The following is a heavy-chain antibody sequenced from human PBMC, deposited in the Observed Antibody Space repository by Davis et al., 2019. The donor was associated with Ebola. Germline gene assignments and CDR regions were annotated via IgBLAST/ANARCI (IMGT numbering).Heavy chain of an antibody. Sequence: SETLSLTCTVSGGSIISSSSYWGWIRQPPRKGLEWIGSIYYSGITYYNPSLKSRVTISVDTSKNQFSLKLRSVTAADTAVYYCVTVDTAMVLDYWGQGTLVTVSS. CDR3: VTVDTAMVLDY. CDR1: GGSIISSSSY. D-gene: IGHD5-18*01. V-gene: IGHV4-39*01. CDR2: IYYSGIT. J-gene: IGHJ4*02.